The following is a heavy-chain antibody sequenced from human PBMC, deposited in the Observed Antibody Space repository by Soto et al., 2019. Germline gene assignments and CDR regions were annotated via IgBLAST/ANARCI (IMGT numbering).Heavy chain of an antibody. CDR1: GYTFTSYA. J-gene: IGHJ6*02. Sequence: ASVKVSCKASGYTFTSYAMHWVRQAPGQRLEWMGWINAGNGNTKYSQKFQGRVTITRDTSASTAYMELSSLRSEDTAVYYCARTRPDRHPSAAAGTGDPNNYYYYGMDVWGQGXTVTVYS. CDR2: INAGNGNT. V-gene: IGHV1-3*01. CDR3: ARTRPDRHPSAAAGTGDPNNYYYYGMDV. D-gene: IGHD6-13*01.